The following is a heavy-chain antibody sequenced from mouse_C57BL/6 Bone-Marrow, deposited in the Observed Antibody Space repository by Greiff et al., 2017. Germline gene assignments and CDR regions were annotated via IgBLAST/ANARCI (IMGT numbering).Heavy chain of an antibody. CDR3: ARDGGWLLRDYFDY. CDR2: ISDGGSYT. D-gene: IGHD2-3*01. CDR1: GFTFSSYA. Sequence: EVKLVESGGGLVKPGGSLKLSCAASGFTFSSYAMSWVRQTPEKRLEWVATISDGGSYTYYPDNVKGRFTISRDNAKNNLYLQMSHLKSEDTAMYYCARDGGWLLRDYFDYWGQGTTLTVSS. J-gene: IGHJ2*01. V-gene: IGHV5-4*01.